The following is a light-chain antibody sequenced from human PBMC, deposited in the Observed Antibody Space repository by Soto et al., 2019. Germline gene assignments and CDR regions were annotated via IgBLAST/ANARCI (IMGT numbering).Light chain of an antibody. Sequence: DIQMTQSPSTLSASVGDRVTITCRASQVITTSLAWYQQKPGKAPTLLIYKASTLDSGVPSTFSGSGSGTEFHLTISSLQPDDSATYYCQQYNSYPITFGQGTKLEIK. V-gene: IGKV1-5*03. CDR3: QQYNSYPIT. CDR2: KAS. CDR1: QVITTS. J-gene: IGKJ2*01.